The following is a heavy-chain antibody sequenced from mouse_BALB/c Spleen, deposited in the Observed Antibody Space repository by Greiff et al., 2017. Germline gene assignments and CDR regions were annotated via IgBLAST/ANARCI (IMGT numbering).Heavy chain of an antibody. Sequence: TGGGLVQPKGSLKLSCAASGFTFNTNAMNWVRQAPGKGLEWVARIRSKSNNYATYYADSVKDRFTISRDDSQSMLYLQMNNLKTEGTAMYYCVYGNYAMDYWGQGTSVTVSS. CDR2: IRSKSNNYAT. D-gene: IGHD2-1*01. V-gene: IGHV10S3*01. J-gene: IGHJ4*01. CDR3: VYGNYAMDY. CDR1: GFTFNTNA.